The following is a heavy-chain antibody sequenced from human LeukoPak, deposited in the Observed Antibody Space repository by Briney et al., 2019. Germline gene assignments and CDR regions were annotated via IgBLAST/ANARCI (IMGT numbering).Heavy chain of an antibody. D-gene: IGHD3-22*01. Sequence: GGSLRLSCAASGFTFGDYGMSWVRQVPGKGLEWVSGINWNGGSTGNADSVKGRFTISRDNSKNTLYLQMNSLRAEDTAVYYCAKDMYYYDSSGYGDYWGQGTLVTVSS. CDR2: INWNGGST. CDR1: GFTFGDYG. V-gene: IGHV3-20*04. J-gene: IGHJ4*02. CDR3: AKDMYYYDSSGYGDY.